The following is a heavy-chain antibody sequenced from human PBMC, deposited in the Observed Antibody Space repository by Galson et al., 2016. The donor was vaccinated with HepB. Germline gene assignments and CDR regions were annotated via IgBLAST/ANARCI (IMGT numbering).Heavy chain of an antibody. J-gene: IGHJ5*02. V-gene: IGHV1-69*13. D-gene: IGHD2-2*01. Sequence: SVKVSCKASGGTFSSYAISWVRQAPGQGLEWMGGIIPIYGTTNFAQKFQGRVTITADESMTTAYMELSSLRSDDTAVYYCARDLALYCSSTSINCCRGFDPWGQGTLVTVSS. CDR2: IIPIYGTT. CDR1: GGTFSSYA. CDR3: ARDLALYCSSTSINCCRGFDP.